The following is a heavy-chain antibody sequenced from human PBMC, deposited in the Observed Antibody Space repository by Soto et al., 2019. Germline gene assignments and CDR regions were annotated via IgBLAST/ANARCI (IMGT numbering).Heavy chain of an antibody. CDR1: GGSISSGGYY. J-gene: IGHJ4*02. CDR3: ARGRHVLPFDY. V-gene: IGHV4-31*03. CDR2: IYYSGST. D-gene: IGHD2-15*01. Sequence: SETRSLTCTVSGGSISSGGYYWSWIRQHPGKGLEWIGYIYYSGSTYYNPSLKSRVTISVDTSKNQFSLKLSSVTAADTAVYYCARGRHVLPFDYWGQGTLVTVSS.